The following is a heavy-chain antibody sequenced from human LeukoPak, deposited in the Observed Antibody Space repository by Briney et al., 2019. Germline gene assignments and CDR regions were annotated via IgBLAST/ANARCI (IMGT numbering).Heavy chain of an antibody. D-gene: IGHD3-10*01. Sequence: ASVKVSCKASGYTCTGYYSHWVRQAPGQGLGWMGWITHNNTDPFHAQKFQGRVTMTRDTSLRTGYMELSSLRYDDTAVYYCARQVGGSFDYWGQGTLVTVSS. CDR3: ARQVGGSFDY. CDR2: ITHNNTDP. V-gene: IGHV1-2*02. CDR1: GYTCTGYY. J-gene: IGHJ4*02.